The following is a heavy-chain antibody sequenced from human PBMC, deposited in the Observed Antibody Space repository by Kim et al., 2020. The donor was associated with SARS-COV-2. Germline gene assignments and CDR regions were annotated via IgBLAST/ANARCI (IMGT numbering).Heavy chain of an antibody. J-gene: IGHJ5*02. V-gene: IGHV3-23*01. CDR3: AKDLLGYGDYEFLTFDP. D-gene: IGHD4-17*01. CDR1: GFTFSSYA. CDR2: ISGSGGST. Sequence: GGSLRLSCAASGFTFSSYAMSWVRQAPGKGLEWVSAISGSGGSTYYADSVKGRFTISRDNSKNTLYLQMNSLRAEDTAVYYCAKDLLGYGDYEFLTFDPWGQGTLVTVSS.